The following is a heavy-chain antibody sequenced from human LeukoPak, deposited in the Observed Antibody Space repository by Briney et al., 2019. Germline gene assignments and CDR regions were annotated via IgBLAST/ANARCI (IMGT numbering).Heavy chain of an antibody. CDR2: IYYSGGT. Sequence: SETLSLTCIVSGDSISSHYWSWIRQPPGKGLEYIGYIYYSGGTDYNPSLKSRVTISVDRSKNQFSLKLSSVTAADTAVYYCARLYGSGSANWFDPWGQGTLVTVSS. V-gene: IGHV4-59*11. J-gene: IGHJ5*02. D-gene: IGHD3-10*01. CDR3: ARLYGSGSANWFDP. CDR1: GDSISSHY.